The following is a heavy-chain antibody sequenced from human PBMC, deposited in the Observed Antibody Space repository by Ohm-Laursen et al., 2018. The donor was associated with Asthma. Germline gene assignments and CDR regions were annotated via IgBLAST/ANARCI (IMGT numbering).Heavy chain of an antibody. D-gene: IGHD6-19*01. CDR1: GFTFSSYA. V-gene: IGHV3-30*04. J-gene: IGHJ6*02. Sequence: SLRLSCAASGFTFSSYAMHWVRQAPGKGLEWVAVIWYDGSNKYYADSVKGRFTISRDNSKNTLYLQMNSLRAEDTAVYYCARDLHSGWYFNGMDVWGQGTTVTVSS. CDR3: ARDLHSGWYFNGMDV. CDR2: IWYDGSNK.